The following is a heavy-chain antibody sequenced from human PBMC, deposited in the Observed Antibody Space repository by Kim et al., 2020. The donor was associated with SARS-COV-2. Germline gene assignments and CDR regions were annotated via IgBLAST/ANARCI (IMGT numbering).Heavy chain of an antibody. D-gene: IGHD1-26*01. Sequence: SGPTLVNPTQTLTLTCTLSGFSLSTSGVAVGWIRQPPGKALEWLAVIYWNDDKRYSPSLKSRLTITKDTSKDQVVLTVTNMDPVDTATYFCAHSTQVGMGFDYWGQGTLVTVS. CDR3: AHSTQVGMGFDY. CDR1: GFSLSTSGVA. J-gene: IGHJ4*02. CDR2: IYWNDDK. V-gene: IGHV2-5*01.